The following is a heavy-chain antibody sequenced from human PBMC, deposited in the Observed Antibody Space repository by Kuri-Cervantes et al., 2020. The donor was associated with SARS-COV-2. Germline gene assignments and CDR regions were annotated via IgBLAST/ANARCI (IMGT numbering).Heavy chain of an antibody. CDR3: AHRGYSSSWFDEYFDY. CDR2: ISPNSGGT. J-gene: IGHJ4*02. Sequence: ASVKVSCKASGYTFTGYYMHWVRQAPGQGLEWMGWISPNSGGTNYAQKFQGRVTMTRDTSKNQVVLTMTNMDPVDTATYYCAHRGYSSSWFDEYFDYWGQGTLVTVSS. D-gene: IGHD6-13*01. CDR1: GYTFTGYY. V-gene: IGHV1-2*02.